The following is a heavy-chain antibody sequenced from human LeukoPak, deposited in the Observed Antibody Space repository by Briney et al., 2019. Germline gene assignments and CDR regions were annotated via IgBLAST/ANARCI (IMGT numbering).Heavy chain of an antibody. CDR1: GGSISSYY. Sequence: PSETLSLTCTVSGGSISSYYWSWIRQPPGKGLEWIGYIYYSGSTNYNPSLKSRVTISVDTSKNQFSLKLSSVTAADTAVYYCARDHYCSSTSCSGAFDIWGQGTMVTVSS. CDR2: IYYSGST. V-gene: IGHV4-59*12. J-gene: IGHJ3*02. CDR3: ARDHYCSSTSCSGAFDI. D-gene: IGHD2-2*01.